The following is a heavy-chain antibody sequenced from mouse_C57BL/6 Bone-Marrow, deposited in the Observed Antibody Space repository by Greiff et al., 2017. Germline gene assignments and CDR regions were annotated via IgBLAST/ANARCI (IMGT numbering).Heavy chain of an antibody. Sequence: VQLQQPGAELVKPGASVKLSCKASGYTFTSYWMHWVKQRPGQGLEWIGMIHPNSGSTNYNEKFKSKATLTVDKSSSTAYMQLSSLTSEDSAVYYCASDSSGYYYFDYWGQGTTLTVSS. CDR1: GYTFTSYW. D-gene: IGHD3-2*02. CDR3: ASDSSGYYYFDY. V-gene: IGHV1-64*01. CDR2: IHPNSGST. J-gene: IGHJ2*01.